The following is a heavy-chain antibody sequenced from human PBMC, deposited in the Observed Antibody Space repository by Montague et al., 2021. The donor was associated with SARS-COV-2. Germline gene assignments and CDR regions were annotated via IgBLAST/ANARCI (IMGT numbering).Heavy chain of an antibody. Sequence: ETLSLTCAVYDGSFSDYSWTWIRQPPGKGLQWMGENNHRGSTNYNPSLKSRVTISFDTSKNKFSLKMTSVTAADKTVDYCARGRQHINMVVVGVTGGEYCFDFWGQGTLVAVSS. CDR1: DGSFSDYS. J-gene: IGHJ4*02. V-gene: IGHV4-34*01. CDR3: ARGRQHINMVVVGVTGGEYCFDF. D-gene: IGHD3-22*01. CDR2: NNHRGST.